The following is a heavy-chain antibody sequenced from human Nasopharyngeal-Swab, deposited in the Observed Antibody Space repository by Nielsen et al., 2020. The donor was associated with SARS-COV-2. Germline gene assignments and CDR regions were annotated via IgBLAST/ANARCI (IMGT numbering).Heavy chain of an antibody. CDR2: IRSKTYGGAP. CDR3: ARSVGSFYGQGAFDI. Sequence: SCTTSGFTFGDYAMSWFRQAPGKGLEWVGFIRSKTYGGAPEYAASVKGRFIISRDGAESIAYLQMNSLETEDTGVYYCARSVGSFYGQGAFDIWGQGTMVTVSS. D-gene: IGHD1-26*01. J-gene: IGHJ3*02. V-gene: IGHV3-49*01. CDR1: GFTFGDYA.